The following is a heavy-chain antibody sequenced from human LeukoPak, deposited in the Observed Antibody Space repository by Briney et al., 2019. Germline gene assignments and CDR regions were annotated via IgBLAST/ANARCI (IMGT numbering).Heavy chain of an antibody. CDR1: GFTFSSYW. D-gene: IGHD3-3*01. CDR3: FDY. V-gene: IGHV3-74*01. CDR2: TNRDGSST. Sequence: PGGSLRLSCAASGFTFSSYWMHWVRQAPGKGPVWVARTNRDGSSTAYADSVKGRFTISKDNAKNTLYLLMNSHCARDWVEWYIFDYWGQGTLVTVSS. J-gene: IGHJ4*02.